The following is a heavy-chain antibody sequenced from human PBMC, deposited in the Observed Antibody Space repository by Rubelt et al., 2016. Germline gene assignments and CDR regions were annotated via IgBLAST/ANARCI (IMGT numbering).Heavy chain of an antibody. J-gene: IGHJ3*02. CDR1: EFSFSSYS. Sequence: EVQLVESGGTLVKPGGSLRLSCAASEFSFSSYSMNWVRQAPGKGLEWVGRIRSKANSYATAYAASVKGRFTISREDSKNTAYLQMNSLKTEDTAVYYCAMEGDAFDSWGQGTMVTVSS. D-gene: IGHD3-3*01. V-gene: IGHV3-73*01. CDR2: IRSKANSYAT. CDR3: AMEGDAFDS.